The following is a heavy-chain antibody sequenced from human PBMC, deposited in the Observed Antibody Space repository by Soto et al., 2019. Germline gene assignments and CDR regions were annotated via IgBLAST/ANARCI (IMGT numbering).Heavy chain of an antibody. J-gene: IGHJ5*02. D-gene: IGHD6-13*01. CDR3: ARVAAAAGEGVEGP. V-gene: IGHV4-59*01. Sequence: SETLSLTCTVSGGSISSYYWSWIRQPPGKGLEWIGYIYYSGSTNYNPSLKSRVTISVDTSKNQFSLKLSSVTAADTAVYYCARVAAAAGEGVEGPWGQGTLVTVSS. CDR2: IYYSGST. CDR1: GGSISSYY.